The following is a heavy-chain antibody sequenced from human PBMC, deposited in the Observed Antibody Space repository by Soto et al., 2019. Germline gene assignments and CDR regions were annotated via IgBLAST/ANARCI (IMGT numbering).Heavy chain of an antibody. CDR2: ISHDGSNK. V-gene: IGHV3-30-3*01. J-gene: IGHJ4*02. Sequence: QVQLVKSGGGVVQPGRSLRLSCAASKFTFSSYAMHWVHQAPGKGLEWVAAISHDGSNKYYADSVKGRFTISRDNSNNTLYLQMNSLRAEDTAVYYCASVLASRLVYGPEDYWGQGTLVTVSS. CDR1: KFTFSSYA. CDR3: ASVLASRLVYGPEDY. D-gene: IGHD6-19*01.